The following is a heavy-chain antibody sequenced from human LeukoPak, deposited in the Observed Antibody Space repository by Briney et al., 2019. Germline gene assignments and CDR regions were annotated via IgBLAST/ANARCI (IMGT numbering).Heavy chain of an antibody. CDR2: IVVGSGNT. D-gene: IGHD6-19*01. J-gene: IGHJ4*02. V-gene: IGHV1-58*02. Sequence: SVKVSCKSSGFTFTSSAMQWVRQARGQRLEWIGWIVVGSGNTNYAQKFQGRVTITRDLSTSTAYMELSSLRSEDTAVYYCAAVSLIAVPGIRWGGNYFDYWGQGTLVTVSS. CDR1: GFTFTSSA. CDR3: AAVSLIAVPGIRWGGNYFDY.